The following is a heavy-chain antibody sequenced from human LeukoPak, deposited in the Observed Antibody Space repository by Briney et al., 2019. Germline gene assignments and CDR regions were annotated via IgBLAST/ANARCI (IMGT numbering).Heavy chain of an antibody. J-gene: IGHJ4*02. V-gene: IGHV3-21*01. CDR1: GFTFSTYS. Sequence: PGGSLRLSCAVSGFTFSTYSMNWVRQAPGKGLEWVSFISTSSNYIYYADSVKGRFTISRDNAKNSLYLQMNSLRAEDTAVYYCARDRYYVLDYWGQGILVTVSS. CDR2: ISTSSNYI. CDR3: ARDRYYVLDY. D-gene: IGHD3-10*02.